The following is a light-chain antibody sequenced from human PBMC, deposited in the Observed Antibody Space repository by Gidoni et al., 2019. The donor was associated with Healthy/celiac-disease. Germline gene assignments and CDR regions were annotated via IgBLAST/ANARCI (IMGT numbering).Light chain of an antibody. V-gene: IGKV1-33*01. CDR1: QDISHH. CDR2: YAS. J-gene: IGKJ5*01. CDR3: QQYDNRPIT. Sequence: DIQMPPSPSTLSASAGDRVTITCQASQDISHHLTWYQQKPGKAPKRLIYYASNLETGVTSRFSGGGSGTDVTFTISSLQPEEIATYYCQQYDNRPITFGQGTRLEIK.